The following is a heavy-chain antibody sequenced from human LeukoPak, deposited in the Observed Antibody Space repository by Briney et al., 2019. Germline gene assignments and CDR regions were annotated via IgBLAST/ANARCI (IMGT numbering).Heavy chain of an antibody. CDR2: IIPIFGTA. D-gene: IGHD2-2*01. CDR3: ATSDCSSTSCYSGSY. Sequence: GASVKVSCKASGGTFSSYAISWVRQAPGQGLEWMGGIIPIFGTANYAQKFQGRVTITAGESTSTAYMELSSLRSEDTAVYYCATSDCSSTSCYSGSYWGQGTLVTVSS. V-gene: IGHV1-69*13. J-gene: IGHJ4*02. CDR1: GGTFSSYA.